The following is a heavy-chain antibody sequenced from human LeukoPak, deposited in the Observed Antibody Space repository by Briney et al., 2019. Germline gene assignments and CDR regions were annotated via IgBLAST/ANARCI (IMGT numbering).Heavy chain of an antibody. CDR3: AKDNRRHYTSGPNPDSLH. D-gene: IGHD6-19*01. CDR2: ISWNSGSI. Sequence: GGSLRLSCAASGFTFDDYAMHWVRQPPGKGLEWVSGISWNSGSIDYADSVKGRSTISRDNAKNSLYLQMNSLRVEDTAFYYCAKDNRRHYTSGPNPDSLHWGQGALVTVSS. CDR1: GFTFDDYA. V-gene: IGHV3-9*01. J-gene: IGHJ4*02.